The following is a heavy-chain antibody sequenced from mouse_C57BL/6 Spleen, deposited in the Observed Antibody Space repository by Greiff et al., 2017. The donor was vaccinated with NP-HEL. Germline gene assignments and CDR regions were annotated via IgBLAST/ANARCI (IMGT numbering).Heavy chain of an antibody. Sequence: DVKLQESGPGLVKPSQSLSLTCSVTGYSITSGYYWNWIRQFPGNKLEWMGYISYDGSNNYNPSLKNRISITRDISKNQFFLKLNSVTTEDTATYYGARAHYYGSSHWYFDVWGTGTTVTVSS. J-gene: IGHJ1*03. D-gene: IGHD1-1*01. CDR2: ISYDGSN. V-gene: IGHV3-6*01. CDR3: ARAHYYGSSHWYFDV. CDR1: GYSITSGYY.